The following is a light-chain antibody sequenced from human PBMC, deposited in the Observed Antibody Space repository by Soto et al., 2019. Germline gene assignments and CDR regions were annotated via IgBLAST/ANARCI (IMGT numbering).Light chain of an antibody. CDR2: GAS. Sequence: DIQVTQSPSSVSVSVGDRVTITFGAIQDIAGYLAWYQHKPGRTPELLIHGASRLQSGVPARFSGSGSGTDFTLSINSLQPEDFATYYCQQAYSFPITFGQGTRLEIK. CDR1: QDIAGY. J-gene: IGKJ5*01. V-gene: IGKV1D-12*01. CDR3: QQAYSFPIT.